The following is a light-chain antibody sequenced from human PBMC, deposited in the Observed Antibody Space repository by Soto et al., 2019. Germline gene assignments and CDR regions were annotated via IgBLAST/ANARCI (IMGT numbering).Light chain of an antibody. V-gene: IGKV3-11*01. CDR1: QSIGLA. CDR3: QQRTNSPPWT. Sequence: EIVLTQSPATLSLSPGDRATLSCRASQSIGLAIACYQHKPGQAPRHLIFDAYQRATGIPARLRGSGSGTKFSLSISSLEPEDFAVYYCQQRTNSPPWTFGQGTKVDIK. CDR2: DAY. J-gene: IGKJ1*01.